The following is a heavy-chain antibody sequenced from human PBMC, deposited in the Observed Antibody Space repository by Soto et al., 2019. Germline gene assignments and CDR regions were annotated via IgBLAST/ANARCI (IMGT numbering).Heavy chain of an antibody. Sequence: QITLKESGPPLVKPTQTLTLTCTFSGVSLSTRGVGVGWIRQPPGKALEWLTLIYWDDDKRYSPSLKSRLTITKDTSKNQVVPTMSNMDPVDTAPYYRARQARYESSGYGAEFYFDNWGQVILLTVSS. CDR2: IYWDDDK. CDR3: ARQARYESSGYGAEFYFDN. CDR1: GVSLSTRGVG. J-gene: IGHJ4*02. D-gene: IGHD3-22*01. V-gene: IGHV2-5*02.